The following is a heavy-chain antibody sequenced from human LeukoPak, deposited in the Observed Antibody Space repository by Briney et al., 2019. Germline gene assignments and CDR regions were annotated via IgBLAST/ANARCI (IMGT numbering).Heavy chain of an antibody. D-gene: IGHD6-19*01. J-gene: IGHJ5*02. V-gene: IGHV4-59*05. CDR1: GGSIRSYY. CDR3: ARHEHKAVACDT. Sequence: SPSETLSLTCTVSGGSIRSYYWSWIRQPAGKGLEWIGSVYYNGNTFYSPSLKSRVTISVDTSKNHFSLRLISVTAADTAVYYCARHEHKAVACDTWGQGILVTVSS. CDR2: VYYNGNT.